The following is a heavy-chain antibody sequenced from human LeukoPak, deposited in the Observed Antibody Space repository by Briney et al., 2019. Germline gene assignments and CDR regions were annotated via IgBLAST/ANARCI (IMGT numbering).Heavy chain of an antibody. CDR1: GDSINSYF. CDR3: AKGGTYCGGDCYSVDAFDI. Sequence: PSETLSLTCTVSGDSINSYFWTWIRQPAGKGLEWIGRIYTSGSTNYNPSLKSRVTVSVDTSKNQFSLKLSSVTAADTAVYFCAKGGTYCGGDCYSVDAFDIWGQGTMVTVSS. J-gene: IGHJ3*02. V-gene: IGHV4-4*07. D-gene: IGHD2-21*02. CDR2: IYTSGST.